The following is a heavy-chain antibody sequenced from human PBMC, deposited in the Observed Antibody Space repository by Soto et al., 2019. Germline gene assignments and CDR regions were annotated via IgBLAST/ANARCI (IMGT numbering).Heavy chain of an antibody. CDR1: GYTFTSYD. J-gene: IGHJ4*02. CDR2: MNPNSGNT. CDR3: ARDYDILTGYYYLDY. D-gene: IGHD3-9*01. V-gene: IGHV1-8*01. Sequence: GASVKVSCKASGYTFTSYDINWVRQATGQGLEWMGWMNPNSGNTGYAQKFQGRVTMTTDTSMSTAYMELRSLRYDDTAVYYCARDYDILTGYYYLDYWGQGTLVTVSS.